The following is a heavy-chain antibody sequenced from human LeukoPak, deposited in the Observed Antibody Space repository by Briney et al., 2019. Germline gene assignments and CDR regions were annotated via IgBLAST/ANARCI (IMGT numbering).Heavy chain of an antibody. V-gene: IGHV4-34*01. Sequence: SETLSLTCAVYGGSFSGYYWSWIRQPPGKGLEWIGEINHSGSTNYNPSLKSRVTISVDTSKNQFSLKLSSVTAADTAVYYCARSEYQLLSRLYYYYYYYMDVWGKGTTVTVSS. CDR3: ARSEYQLLSRLYYYYYYYMDV. CDR1: GGSFSGYY. CDR2: INHSGST. J-gene: IGHJ6*03. D-gene: IGHD2-2*01.